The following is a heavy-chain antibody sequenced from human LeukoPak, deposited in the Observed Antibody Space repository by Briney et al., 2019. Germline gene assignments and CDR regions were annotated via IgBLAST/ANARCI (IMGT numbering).Heavy chain of an antibody. CDR1: GDSVSSNTTA. J-gene: IGHJ3*01. CDR3: VRGGQGDGYSADEAFDF. V-gene: IGHV6-1*01. CDR2: TYYRSKWYN. D-gene: IGHD5-24*01. Sequence: SQTLSLTCAISGDSVSSNTTACNWIRQSPSRGLEWLGRTYYRSKWYNDYAISVKSRITIDPDTSKNHFSLQLNSVTAEDTAVYYCVRGGQGDGYSADEAFDFWGQGTVVTVSS.